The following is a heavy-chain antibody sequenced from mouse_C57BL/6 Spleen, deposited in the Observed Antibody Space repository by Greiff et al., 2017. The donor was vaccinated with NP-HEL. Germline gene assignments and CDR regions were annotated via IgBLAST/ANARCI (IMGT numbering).Heavy chain of an antibody. CDR1: GYAFSSYW. CDR3: ARQVYYGSSYGYFEV. J-gene: IGHJ1*03. V-gene: IGHV1-80*01. CDR2: IYPGDGDT. Sequence: VQLQQSGAELVKPGASVKISCKASGYAFSSYWMNWVKQRPGKGLEWIGQIYPGDGDTNYNGKFKGKATLTADKSSSTAYMQLSSLTSEDSAVYFCARQVYYGSSYGYFEVWGTGTTVTVAS. D-gene: IGHD1-1*01.